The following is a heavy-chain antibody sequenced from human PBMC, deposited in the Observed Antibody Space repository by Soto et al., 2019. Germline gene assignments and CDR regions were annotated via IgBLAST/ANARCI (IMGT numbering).Heavy chain of an antibody. CDR3: ATGGGFTDSRMVWFDH. J-gene: IGHJ5*02. Sequence: PSETLSLTCAVSGGSLSGSYWSWIRQTPGKGLEWIGSINHSGSINYNPSLRSRVTISIQRSKNEFSLRLTSVTAADTAVYYCATGGGFTDSRMVWFDHWGQGTLVTVSS. CDR2: INHSGSI. V-gene: IGHV4-34*01. CDR1: GGSLSGSY. D-gene: IGHD2-8*01.